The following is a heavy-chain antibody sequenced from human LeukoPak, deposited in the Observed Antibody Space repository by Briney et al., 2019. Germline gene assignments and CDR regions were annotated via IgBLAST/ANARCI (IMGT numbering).Heavy chain of an antibody. J-gene: IGHJ6*03. D-gene: IGHD6-13*01. V-gene: IGHV3-23*01. Sequence: PGGSLRLSCAASGFTFNSYGMNWVRQAPGKGLEWVSTISSSGGSTYYADSVKGRFTISRDNSKNTLYLQMNSLRADDTAVYYCANLLRQQLEYYYYYYYMDVWGKGTTVTISS. CDR2: ISSSGGST. CDR1: GFTFNSYG. CDR3: ANLLRQQLEYYYYYYYMDV.